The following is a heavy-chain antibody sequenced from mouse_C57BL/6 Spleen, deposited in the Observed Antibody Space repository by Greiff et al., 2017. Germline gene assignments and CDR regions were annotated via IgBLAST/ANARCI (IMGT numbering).Heavy chain of an antibody. CDR1: GYTFTSYW. V-gene: IGHV1-64*01. Sequence: QVQLQQSGAELVKPGASVKLSCKASGYTFTSYWMHWVKQRPGQGLEWIGMIHPNSGSTNYNEKFKSKATLTVDKSSSTAYMQLSSLTSEDSAVYYCAREDTGGAWFAYWGQGTLVTVSA. J-gene: IGHJ3*01. D-gene: IGHD4-1*01. CDR3: AREDTGGAWFAY. CDR2: IHPNSGST.